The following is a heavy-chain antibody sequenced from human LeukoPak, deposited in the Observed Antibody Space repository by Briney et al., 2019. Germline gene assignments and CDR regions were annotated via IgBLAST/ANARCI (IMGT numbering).Heavy chain of an antibody. CDR1: GFTFSSYG. J-gene: IGHJ4*02. D-gene: IGHD3-22*01. Sequence: GGSLRLSCAASGFTFSSYGMHWVRQAPGKGLEWVAVISYDGSNKYYADSVKGRFTISRDNSKNTLYLQMNSLRAEDTALYYCARERGYYDSSGYYPYFDYWGQGTLVTVSS. CDR3: ARERGYYDSSGYYPYFDY. V-gene: IGHV3-30*03. CDR2: ISYDGSNK.